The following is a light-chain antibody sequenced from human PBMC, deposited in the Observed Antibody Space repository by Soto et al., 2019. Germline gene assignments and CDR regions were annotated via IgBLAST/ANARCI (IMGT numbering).Light chain of an antibody. CDR3: MQATQFPWT. J-gene: IGKJ1*01. V-gene: IGKV2-24*01. CDR1: QSLLHSDGNTY. CDR2: KIS. Sequence: DIVMTQTPLSAPVTLGQPASISCRSSQSLLHSDGNTYLSWVQQRPGQPPRLLIYKISKRFSGVPDRFSGSGVGTDFTLKISRVEAEDVGVYYCMQATQFPWTFGQGTKVEIK.